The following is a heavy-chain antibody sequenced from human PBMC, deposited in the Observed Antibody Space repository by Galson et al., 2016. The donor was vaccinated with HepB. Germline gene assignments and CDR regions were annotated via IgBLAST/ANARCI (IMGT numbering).Heavy chain of an antibody. D-gene: IGHD6-13*01. CDR2: IKTKSDGGTT. CDR3: AKDPGPGGYSSTYFDY. CDR1: GFILRESW. V-gene: IGHV3-15*01. Sequence: SLRLSCAASGFILRESWMSWVRQAPGKGLEWVGRIKTKSDGGTTDYADSVKGRFTISRDNSKNTLYLQMNSLRAEDTAVYYCAKDPGPGGYSSTYFDYWGQGTLVTVSS. J-gene: IGHJ4*02.